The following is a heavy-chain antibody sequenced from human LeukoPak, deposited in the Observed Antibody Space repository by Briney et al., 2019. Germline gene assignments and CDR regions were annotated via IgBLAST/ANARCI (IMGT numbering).Heavy chain of an antibody. CDR1: GYTFTGYY. V-gene: IGHV1-2*02. CDR3: AREGDTAMVTFYY. Sequence: GASVKVSCKASGYTFTGYYMHWVRQAPGQGLEWMGWINPNSGGTNYAQKFQGRVTMTRDTSISTAYMELSRLRSDDTAVYYCAREGDTAMVTFYYWGQGTLVTVSS. CDR2: INPNSGGT. D-gene: IGHD5-18*01. J-gene: IGHJ4*02.